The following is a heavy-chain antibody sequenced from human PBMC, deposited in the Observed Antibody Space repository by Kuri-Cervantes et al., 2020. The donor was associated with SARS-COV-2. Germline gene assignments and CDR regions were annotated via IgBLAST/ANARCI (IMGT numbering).Heavy chain of an antibody. J-gene: IGHJ6*03. V-gene: IGHV3-21*03. CDR3: RDEVVPAARGYYYYYMDV. CDR2: ISGSGSYM. D-gene: IGHD2-2*01. Sequence: GESLKISCAASGFTFSSYAMHWVRQAPGKALEWVSSISGSGSYMYYADSMKGRFTISRDSAKNSLYLQMNSLKTEDTAVYYCRDEVVPAARGYYYYYMDVWGKGTTVTVSS. CDR1: GFTFSSYA.